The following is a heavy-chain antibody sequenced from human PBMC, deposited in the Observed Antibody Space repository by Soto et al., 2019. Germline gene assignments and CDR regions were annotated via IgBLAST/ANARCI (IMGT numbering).Heavy chain of an antibody. CDR3: ARYGYCSSTSCYPTGQYYYYGMDV. Sequence: GESLKISCKCSGYSFTSYWISWVRQMPGEGLEWMGRIDPSDSYTNYSPSFQGHVTISADKSISTAYLQWSSLKASDAAMYYCARYGYCSSTSCYPTGQYYYYGMDVWGQGTTVTVSS. J-gene: IGHJ6*02. CDR2: IDPSDSYT. CDR1: GYSFTSYW. V-gene: IGHV5-10-1*01. D-gene: IGHD2-2*01.